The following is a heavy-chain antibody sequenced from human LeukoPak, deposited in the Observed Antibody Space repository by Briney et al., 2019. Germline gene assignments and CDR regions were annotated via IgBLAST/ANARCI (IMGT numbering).Heavy chain of an antibody. CDR3: ARRVTYYYDSSGPAGGSLDY. Sequence: ASVKVSCKASGYTFTSYGISWVRQAPGQGLEWMGWISAYNGNTNYAQKLQGRVTMTTDTSTSTAYMELRSLRSDDTAVYYCARRVTYYYDSSGPAGGSLDYWGQGTLVTVSS. V-gene: IGHV1-18*01. D-gene: IGHD3-22*01. CDR2: ISAYNGNT. J-gene: IGHJ4*02. CDR1: GYTFTSYG.